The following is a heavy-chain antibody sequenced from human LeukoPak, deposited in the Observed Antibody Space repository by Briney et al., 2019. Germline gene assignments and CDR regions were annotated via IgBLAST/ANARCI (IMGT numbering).Heavy chain of an antibody. V-gene: IGHV4-39*01. CDR1: GGSISSSYYY. CDR3: ARYYYASGKEAY. J-gene: IGHJ4*02. D-gene: IGHD3-10*01. CDR2: IYYSGSS. Sequence: PSETLSLTCTVSGGSISSSYYYWGWIRQPPGQGLEWIGSIYYSGSSSYNPSLKSRVTISVDTSKNQFSLKLRSVTAADTAVYYCARYYYASGKEAYWGQGTLVTVSS.